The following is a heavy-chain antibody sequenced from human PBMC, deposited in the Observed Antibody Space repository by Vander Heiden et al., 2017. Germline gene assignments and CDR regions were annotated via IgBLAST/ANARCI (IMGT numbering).Heavy chain of an antibody. D-gene: IGHD1-26*01. CDR3: ARLSANYYGTDWHFDL. V-gene: IGHV5-10-1*03. J-gene: IGHJ2*01. Sequence: EVQLVPSGAEVKKPGASLKISCKGSGYTFRNYWINWVGQKPGKGLEWLGRIDPSDSYTNYSPSFQGHVTISVDNSISTAYLQWGSLKASDSGMYFCARLSANYYGTDWHFDLWGRGTLVTVSS. CDR1: GYTFRNYW. CDR2: IDPSDSYT.